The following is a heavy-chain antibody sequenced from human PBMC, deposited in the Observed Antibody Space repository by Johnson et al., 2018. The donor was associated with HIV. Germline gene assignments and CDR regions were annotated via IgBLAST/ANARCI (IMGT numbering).Heavy chain of an antibody. V-gene: IGHV3-30-3*01. CDR1: GFTFSNYA. Sequence: QVQLVESGGGVVQPGGSLRLSCAASGFTFSNYAMYWVRQAPGKGLEWVAAISYDGSNKYYADSVKDRFTISRDNSKNTLCLQMNSLRPEDTAVFYCARGTSVAARLGAFDIWGQGTMVTVSS. D-gene: IGHD6-6*01. CDR3: ARGTSVAARLGAFDI. CDR2: ISYDGSNK. J-gene: IGHJ3*02.